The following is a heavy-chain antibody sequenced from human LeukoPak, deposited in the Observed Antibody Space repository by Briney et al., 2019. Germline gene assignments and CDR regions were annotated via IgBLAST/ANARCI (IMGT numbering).Heavy chain of an antibody. J-gene: IGHJ4*02. Sequence: PGGSLRLSCAASGFTFSSYWMSWVRQAPGKGLEWVANIKQDGSEKYYVDSVKGRFTISRDNAKNSLYLQMNSLRAEDTAVYYCARVNSGSYYLYYFDYWGQGTLVTVSS. CDR3: ARVNSGSYYLYYFDY. CDR1: GFTFSSYW. D-gene: IGHD1-26*01. V-gene: IGHV3-7*01. CDR2: IKQDGSEK.